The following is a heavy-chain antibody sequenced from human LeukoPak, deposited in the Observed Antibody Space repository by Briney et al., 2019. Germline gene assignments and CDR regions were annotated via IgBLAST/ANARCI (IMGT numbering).Heavy chain of an antibody. Sequence: GGSLRLSCAASGFTFSSYWMHWVRQAPGKGLVWVSRINSGGSSTSYADSVKGRFTISRDNAKNTLYLQMNSLRAEDTAVYYCARAHYYDSSGSTSHFDYWGQGTLVTVSS. CDR2: INSGGSST. D-gene: IGHD3-22*01. J-gene: IGHJ4*02. V-gene: IGHV3-74*01. CDR3: ARAHYYDSSGSTSHFDY. CDR1: GFTFSSYW.